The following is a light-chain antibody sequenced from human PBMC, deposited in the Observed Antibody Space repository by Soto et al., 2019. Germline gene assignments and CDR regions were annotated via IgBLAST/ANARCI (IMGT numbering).Light chain of an antibody. J-gene: IGKJ4*01. CDR2: KTS. CDR3: QQYKSVSLT. Sequence: DIQMTQSPSTLSASVGDRVTITCRASQSINNWLAWYQQKPGKAPKLLIYKTSDLESGVPSRFSGSGSWTECSLTISSLQPDDFATYYGQQYKSVSLTFGGGTRVEV. CDR1: QSINNW. V-gene: IGKV1-5*03.